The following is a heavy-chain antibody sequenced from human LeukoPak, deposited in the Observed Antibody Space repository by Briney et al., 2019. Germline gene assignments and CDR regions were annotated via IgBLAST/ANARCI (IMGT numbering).Heavy chain of an antibody. CDR2: IIPIFGTA. D-gene: IGHD2-2*01. Sequence: SVKVSCKASGGTFSSYAISWVRQAPGQGLEWMGGIIPIFGTANYAQKFQGRVTITADESTSTAYMELSSLRSEDTAVYYCARDHSGEPDDCSSTSCHFPNDYFDYWGQGTLVTVSS. CDR3: ARDHSGEPDDCSSTSCHFPNDYFDY. V-gene: IGHV1-69*13. CDR1: GGTFSSYA. J-gene: IGHJ4*02.